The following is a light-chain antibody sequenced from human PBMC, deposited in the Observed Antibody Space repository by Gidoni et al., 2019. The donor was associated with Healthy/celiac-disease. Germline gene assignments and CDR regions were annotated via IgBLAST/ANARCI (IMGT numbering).Light chain of an antibody. Sequence: AIQMTKSPSSFAASTGDRVTITCRASQCISSYLAWYQQKPGKATKLLIYAASTLQSGVPSRFSGSGSGIDFTLTISCLQSADFATYYCQQYYSYSWTFGQGTKVEIK. CDR2: AAS. J-gene: IGKJ1*01. V-gene: IGKV1-8*01. CDR1: QCISSY. CDR3: QQYYSYSWT.